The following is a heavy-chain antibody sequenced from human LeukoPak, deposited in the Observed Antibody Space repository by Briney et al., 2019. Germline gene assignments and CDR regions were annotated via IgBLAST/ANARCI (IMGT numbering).Heavy chain of an antibody. CDR3: ACLPFSTVVNDY. V-gene: IGHV3-21*01. Sequence: GGSLRLSCAASGSTFSSYSMNWVRQAPGKGLEWVSSISSSSSYIYYADSVKGRFTISRDNAKNSLYLQMNSLRAEDTAVYYCACLPFSTVVNDYWGQGTLVTVSS. D-gene: IGHD4-23*01. J-gene: IGHJ4*02. CDR1: GSTFSSYS. CDR2: ISSSSSYI.